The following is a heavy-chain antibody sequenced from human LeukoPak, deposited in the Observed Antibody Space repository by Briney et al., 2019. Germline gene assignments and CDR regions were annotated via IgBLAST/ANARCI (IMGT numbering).Heavy chain of an antibody. CDR1: GFTFSSYS. CDR2: ISSRSSTI. J-gene: IGHJ2*01. CDR3: ARGPRGSLWYFDL. Sequence: GGSLRLSCEASGFTFSSYSMNWVRQAPGKGLEWVSYISSRSSTIYYADSVKGRFTISRDNAKNSLYLQMNSLRAEDTAVYYCARGPRGSLWYFDLWGRGTLVTVSS. D-gene: IGHD3-10*01. V-gene: IGHV3-48*04.